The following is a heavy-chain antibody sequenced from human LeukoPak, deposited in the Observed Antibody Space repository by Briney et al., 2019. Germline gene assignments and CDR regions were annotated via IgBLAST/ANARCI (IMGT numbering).Heavy chain of an antibody. CDR1: GGSISSSNW. CDR3: SRDRKVGIAVAGTVG. CDR2: IYHSGST. J-gene: IGHJ4*02. D-gene: IGHD6-19*01. Sequence: SETLSLTCAVSGGSISSSNWWSWVRQPPGKGLEWIGEIYHSGSTNYNPSLKSQVTISVDKSKNQFSLKLSSVTAADTAVYYCSRDRKVGIAVAGTVGWGQGTLVTVSS. V-gene: IGHV4-4*02.